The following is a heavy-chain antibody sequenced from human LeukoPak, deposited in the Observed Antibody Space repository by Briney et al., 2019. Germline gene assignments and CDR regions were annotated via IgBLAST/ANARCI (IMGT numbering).Heavy chain of an antibody. CDR1: GDSIGSYY. D-gene: IGHD3-22*01. V-gene: IGHV4-59*01. CDR3: ARAPRGESDAASGFYGMDV. J-gene: IGHJ6*02. Sequence: SETLSLTCTVSGDSIGSYYWSWIRQPPGKGLEWIGYIYYSGSTNYNPSLNSRVTISVDTSKNQFSLRLNSVTAADTAIYYCARAPRGESDAASGFYGMDVWGQGTTVTVSS. CDR2: IYYSGST.